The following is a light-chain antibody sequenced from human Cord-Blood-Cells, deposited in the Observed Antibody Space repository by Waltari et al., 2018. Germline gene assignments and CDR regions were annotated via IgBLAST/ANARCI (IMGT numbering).Light chain of an antibody. CDR2: WTS. J-gene: IGKJ1*01. CDR3: QQYYSTPT. CDR1: QSVLYSSNNKNY. Sequence: DIVMTQSPDSLAAYLGERATINCKSSQSVLYSSNNKNYLAWYQQKPGQPPKLLIYWTSTRESGVPDRFSGSGSGTDFTLTISSLQAEDVAVYYCQQYYSTPTFGQGTKVEIK. V-gene: IGKV4-1*01.